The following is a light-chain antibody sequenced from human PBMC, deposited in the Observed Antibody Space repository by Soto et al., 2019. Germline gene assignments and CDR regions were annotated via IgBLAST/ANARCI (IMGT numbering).Light chain of an antibody. CDR2: DAS. Sequence: DIQMTQSPSTLSASVGDRVTITCRASQSISNWLAWFQQKPGKAPKLLIYDASSLETEVPSRFSGSGSGTEFTLTISSLQPDDFATYYCQQYNSYWTFGQGTKVDIK. V-gene: IGKV1-5*01. J-gene: IGKJ1*01. CDR1: QSISNW. CDR3: QQYNSYWT.